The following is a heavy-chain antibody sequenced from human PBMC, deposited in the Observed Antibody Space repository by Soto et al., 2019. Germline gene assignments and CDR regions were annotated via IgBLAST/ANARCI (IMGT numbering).Heavy chain of an antibody. D-gene: IGHD4-17*01. J-gene: IGHJ5*02. Sequence: QVQLVQSGAEVKKPGSSVKVACKASGGTFSSYASSWVRQAPGQGLEWMGGIIPIFGTANYAQKFQGRVTITADESTSTTYMELSSLRSEDTAVYYCARVGADGDTTQVGSWFDPWGQGTLVTVSS. CDR1: GGTFSSYA. CDR3: ARVGADGDTTQVGSWFDP. V-gene: IGHV1-69*12. CDR2: IIPIFGTA.